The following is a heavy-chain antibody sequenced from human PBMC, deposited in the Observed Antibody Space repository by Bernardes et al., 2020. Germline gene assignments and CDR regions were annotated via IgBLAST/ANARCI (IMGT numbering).Heavy chain of an antibody. V-gene: IGHV3-9*01. Sequence: GGSLRLSCAASGFTFDDYAMHWVRQAPGKGLEWVSGISWNSGSIGYADSVKGRFTISRDNAKNSLYLQMNSLRAEDTALYYCAKDAAKAGGFGYYYYGMDVWGQGTTVTVSS. J-gene: IGHJ6*02. CDR3: AKDAAKAGGFGYYYYGMDV. CDR2: ISWNSGSI. D-gene: IGHD1-26*01. CDR1: GFTFDDYA.